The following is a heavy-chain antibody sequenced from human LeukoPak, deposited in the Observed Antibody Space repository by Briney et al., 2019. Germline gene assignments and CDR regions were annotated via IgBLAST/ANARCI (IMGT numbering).Heavy chain of an antibody. CDR1: GGSIKNYY. D-gene: IGHD1-14*01. V-gene: IGHV4-59*01. J-gene: IGHJ6*02. CDR3: ARQSNPYYHYGLDF. CDR2: VYYTGTT. Sequence: SETLSLTCALSGGSIKNYYWSWIRQPLGKGLEWIGYVYYTGTTSYNPSLKSRVTISVETSKNQFSLTLNSVTAADTAVYHCARQSNPYYHYGLDFWGQGTTVIVSS.